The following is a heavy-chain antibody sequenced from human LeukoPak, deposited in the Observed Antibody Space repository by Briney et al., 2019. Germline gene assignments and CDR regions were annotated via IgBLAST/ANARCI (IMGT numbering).Heavy chain of an antibody. V-gene: IGHV3-30*02. J-gene: IGHJ4*02. CDR2: IRYDGTNK. CDR3: ARGPRDAYGGNSGHLDY. CDR1: GFIFSSYG. D-gene: IGHD4-23*01. Sequence: GGSLRLSCAASGFIFSSYGMHWVRQAPGKGLEWVAFIRYDGTNKYYADSVKGRFTISRDNSKNTLYLQMNSLRAEDTAVYYCARGPRDAYGGNSGHLDYWGQGTLVTVSS.